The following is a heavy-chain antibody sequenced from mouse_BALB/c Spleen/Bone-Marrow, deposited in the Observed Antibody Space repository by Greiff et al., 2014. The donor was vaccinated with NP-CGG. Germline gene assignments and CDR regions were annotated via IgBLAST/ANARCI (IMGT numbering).Heavy chain of an antibody. Sequence: VHVKQSGAELVKPGASVKLSCTASGFNIKDTYMHWVKQRPEQGLEWIGRIDPANGNTKYDPKFQGKATITVHTSSNTAYLRLSSLTSEDTAVYYCARGGLYDGSDYWGQGTTLTVSS. CDR1: GFNIKDTY. D-gene: IGHD2-3*01. CDR2: IDPANGNT. J-gene: IGHJ2*01. CDR3: ARGGLYDGSDY. V-gene: IGHV14-3*02.